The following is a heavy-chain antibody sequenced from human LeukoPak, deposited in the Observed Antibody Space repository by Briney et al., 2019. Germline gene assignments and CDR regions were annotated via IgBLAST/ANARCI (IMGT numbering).Heavy chain of an antibody. J-gene: IGHJ6*01. D-gene: IGHD6-19*01. V-gene: IGHV4-4*02. CDR1: GGSICSSNW. CDR3: ARDGPRGAVAGEFGMDV. Sequence: SETLSLTSAVPGGSICSSNWWSWVPKPPGKGLEWIGAIYHSGSTNYNPSLKSRVTISVDNSKYQLSLKLSSVTAADTAVYYCARDGPRGAVAGEFGMDVWGKRTTVTVS. CDR2: IYHSGST.